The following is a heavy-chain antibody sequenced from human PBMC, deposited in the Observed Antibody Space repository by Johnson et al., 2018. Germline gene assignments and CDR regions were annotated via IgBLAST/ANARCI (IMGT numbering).Heavy chain of an antibody. CDR2: ISGSGGST. CDR3: AKERRGYYDFWSGYLARAPNKDYDYGMEV. CDR1: GFTFSSYA. V-gene: IGHV3-23*04. J-gene: IGHJ6*02. D-gene: IGHD3-3*01. Sequence: VQLVESGGGLVQHGGSLRLSCAASGFTFSSYAMSWVRQAPGKGLEWVSAISGSGGSTYYADSVKGRFTISRDNSKNTLYLQMNSLRAEDTAVYYCAKERRGYYDFWSGYLARAPNKDYDYGMEVWGPGTTVTVSS.